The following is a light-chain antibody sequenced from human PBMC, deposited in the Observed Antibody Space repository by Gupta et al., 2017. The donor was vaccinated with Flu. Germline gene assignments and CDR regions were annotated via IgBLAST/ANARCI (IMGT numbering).Light chain of an antibody. CDR2: DAS. J-gene: IGKJ4*01. CDR1: QSLRTY. CDR3: HQTRGPPFT. Sequence: SHNRQPPTSLSDSVGATVTLSSRASQSLRTYCNWYQQKPGKAPTLLIYDASRLQRGVPSRFIGSGSGTAFTLPISSLPPADFATYHCHQTRGPPFTFVGGTRVEIK. V-gene: IGKV1-39*01.